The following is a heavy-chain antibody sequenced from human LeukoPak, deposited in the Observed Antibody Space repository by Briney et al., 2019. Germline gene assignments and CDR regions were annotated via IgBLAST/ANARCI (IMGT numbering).Heavy chain of an antibody. Sequence: GGSLRLSCAASGFTFSSYAMHWVRQAPGKGLEWVAVISYDGSNKYYADSVKGRFTISRDNSKNTLYLQMNSLRAEDAAVYYCARDRSGSYYSFPGYWGRGTLVTVSS. CDR1: GFTFSSYA. CDR3: ARDRSGSYYSFPGY. V-gene: IGHV3-30*04. D-gene: IGHD1-26*01. CDR2: ISYDGSNK. J-gene: IGHJ4*02.